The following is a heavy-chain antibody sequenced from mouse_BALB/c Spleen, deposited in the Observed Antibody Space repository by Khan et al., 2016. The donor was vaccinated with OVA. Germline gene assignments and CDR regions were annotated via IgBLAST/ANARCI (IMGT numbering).Heavy chain of an antibody. Sequence: EVQLVESGGDLVRPGGSLKLSCAASGFTFSSYVMSWVSQTPDKGLEWVATISSGGTDTYHQDRVKERVNISRDNAKNTLYLQLNSLTSEDTGMYYCARQYGGTMDYWGQGTSVTVSS. CDR3: ARQYGGTMDY. V-gene: IGHV5-6*01. D-gene: IGHD1-1*02. CDR2: ISSGGTDT. J-gene: IGHJ4*01. CDR1: GFTFSSYV.